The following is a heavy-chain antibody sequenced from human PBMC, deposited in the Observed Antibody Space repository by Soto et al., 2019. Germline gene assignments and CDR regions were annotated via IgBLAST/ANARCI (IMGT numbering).Heavy chain of an antibody. CDR1: GFTFSSYG. J-gene: IGHJ4*02. Sequence: QVQLVESGGGVVQPGRSLRLSCAASGFTFSSYGMHWVRQAPGKGLEWVAVISYDGSNKYYADSVKGRFTISRDNSKNTMYLQMNSLRAEDTAVYYCAKGLVRYYFDYWGQGTLVTDSS. CDR3: AKGLVRYYFDY. CDR2: ISYDGSNK. V-gene: IGHV3-30*18. D-gene: IGHD6-19*01.